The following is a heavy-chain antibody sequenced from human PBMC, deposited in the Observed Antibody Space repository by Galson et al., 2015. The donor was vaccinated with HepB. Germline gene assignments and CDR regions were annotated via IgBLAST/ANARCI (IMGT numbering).Heavy chain of an antibody. CDR2: ISSSSSYI. D-gene: IGHD1-14*01. Sequence: SLRLSCAASGFTFSSYSMNWVRQAPGKGLEWVSSISSSSSYIYYADSVKGRFTISRDNAKNSLYLQMNSLRAEDTAVYYCASSRHINRYYYGMDVWGQGTTVTVSS. CDR1: GFTFSSYS. CDR3: ASSRHINRYYYGMDV. V-gene: IGHV3-21*01. J-gene: IGHJ6*02.